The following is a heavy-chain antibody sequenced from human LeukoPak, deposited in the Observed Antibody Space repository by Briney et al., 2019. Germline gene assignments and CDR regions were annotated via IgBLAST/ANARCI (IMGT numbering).Heavy chain of an antibody. CDR1: GFSFSTYG. Sequence: GRSLRLSCAASGFSFSTYGMDWVRQAPGKGLEWVAFISNDGSNKNYADSVKGRFTISRDNSKNTLFLQVNSLRVEDTAVYYCAKGSGNYEYFDHWGQGTLVTVSS. CDR2: ISNDGSNK. D-gene: IGHD1-26*01. CDR3: AKGSGNYEYFDH. J-gene: IGHJ4*02. V-gene: IGHV3-30*18.